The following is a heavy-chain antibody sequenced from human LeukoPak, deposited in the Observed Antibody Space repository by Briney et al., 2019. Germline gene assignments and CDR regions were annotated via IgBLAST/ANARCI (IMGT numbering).Heavy chain of an antibody. J-gene: IGHJ3*02. CDR3: ARGLLDGYTHPAAFDI. V-gene: IGHV4-59*01. CDR2: IYYSGST. D-gene: IGHD5-24*01. Sequence: PSETLSLTCTVFGGSISSYYWSWIRQPPRKGLEWIGYIYYSGSTNYNPSLKSRVTISVDTSKNQFSLKLSSVTAADTAVYYCARGLLDGYTHPAAFDIWGQGTMVTVSS. CDR1: GGSISSYY.